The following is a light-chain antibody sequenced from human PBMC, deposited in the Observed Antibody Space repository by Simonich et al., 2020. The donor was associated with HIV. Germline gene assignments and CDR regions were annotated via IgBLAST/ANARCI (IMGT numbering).Light chain of an antibody. CDR1: QSVSSN. CDR2: GAS. V-gene: IGKV3D-15*01. Sequence: EIVMTQSPATLSVSPGERAILSCRASQSVSSNLAWYQQKPGQAPRLLIYGASSRATGIPDRFSGSGSGTEFTLTISSLQPDDFATYYCQQYNRYWTFGQGTKVEIK. J-gene: IGKJ1*01. CDR3: QQYNRYWT.